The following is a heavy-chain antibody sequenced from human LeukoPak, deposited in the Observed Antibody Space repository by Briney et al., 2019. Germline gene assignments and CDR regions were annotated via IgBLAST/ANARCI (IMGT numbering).Heavy chain of an antibody. D-gene: IGHD3-3*01. CDR1: GGTFSSYA. Sequence: EASVKVSCKASGGTFSSYAISWVRQAPGQGLEWMGGIIPIFGTANYAQKFQGRVTITADESTSTAYMELSSLRSEDTAVYYCARVGSRITIFGVVIRANCFDPWGQGTLVTVSS. CDR2: IIPIFGTA. CDR3: ARVGSRITIFGVVIRANCFDP. J-gene: IGHJ5*02. V-gene: IGHV1-69*13.